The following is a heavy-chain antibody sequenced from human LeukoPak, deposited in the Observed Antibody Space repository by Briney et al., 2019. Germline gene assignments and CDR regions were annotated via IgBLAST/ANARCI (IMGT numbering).Heavy chain of an antibody. CDR2: ISAYNGNT. J-gene: IGHJ5*02. V-gene: IGHV1-18*01. Sequence: ASVTVSCKASGYTFTSYGISWVRQAPGQGLEWMGWISAYNGNTNYAQKLQGRVTMTTDTSTSTAYMELRSLRSDDTAVYYCARVGQYNWNYGVWFDPWGQGTLVTVSS. D-gene: IGHD1-7*01. CDR3: ARVGQYNWNYGVWFDP. CDR1: GYTFTSYG.